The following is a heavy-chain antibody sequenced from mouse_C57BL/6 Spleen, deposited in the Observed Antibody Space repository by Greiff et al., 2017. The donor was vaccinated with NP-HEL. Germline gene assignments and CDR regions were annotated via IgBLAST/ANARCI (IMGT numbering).Heavy chain of an antibody. Sequence: EVKLVESGPGLVKPSQSLSLTCSVTGYSITSGYYWNWIRQFPGNKLEWMGYISYDGSNNYNPSLKNRISITRDTSKNQFFLKLNSVTTEDTATYYCARDKGWLLSWFAYWGQGTLVTVSA. CDR2: ISYDGSN. CDR1: GYSITSGYY. J-gene: IGHJ3*01. V-gene: IGHV3-6*01. CDR3: ARDKGWLLSWFAY. D-gene: IGHD2-3*01.